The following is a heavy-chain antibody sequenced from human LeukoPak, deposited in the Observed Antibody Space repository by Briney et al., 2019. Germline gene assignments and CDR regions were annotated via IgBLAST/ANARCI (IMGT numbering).Heavy chain of an antibody. CDR1: GFTFSSYG. D-gene: IGHD4-11*01. Sequence: HTGGSLRLSCAASGFTFSSYGMHWVRQAPGKGLEWVAVISYDGSNKYYADSVKGRFTISRDNSKNTLYLQMNSLRAEDTAVYYCARGHSNYGDYFDYWGQGTLVTVSS. CDR3: ARGHSNYGDYFDY. V-gene: IGHV3-30*03. CDR2: ISYDGSNK. J-gene: IGHJ4*02.